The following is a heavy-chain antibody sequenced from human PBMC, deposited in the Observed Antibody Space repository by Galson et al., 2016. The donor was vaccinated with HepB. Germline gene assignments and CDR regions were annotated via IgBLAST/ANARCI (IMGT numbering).Heavy chain of an antibody. CDR3: ATSGGSGYYVCIDV. CDR1: AASISSDIW. J-gene: IGHJ6*03. D-gene: IGHD1-26*01. Sequence: SETLSLTCAVSAASISSDIWWTWVRQSPGKGLEWIGEVYHSGTTYYNPSLKSRVSISVDKSNNQFSLNLSSVTAADTAVYYCATSGGSGYYVCIDVWGKGTTVAVSS. V-gene: IGHV4-4*02. CDR2: VYHSGTT.